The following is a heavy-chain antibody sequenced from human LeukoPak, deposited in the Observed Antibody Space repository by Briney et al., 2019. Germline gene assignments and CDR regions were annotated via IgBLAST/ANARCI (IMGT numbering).Heavy chain of an antibody. V-gene: IGHV4-31*03. CDR2: IYYCGST. CDR3: ARLGYYYDSSRYYFDY. J-gene: IGHJ4*02. Sequence: SETLSLPCTVSGGSISSGGYYWSWIRHHPGEGLEGIGYIYYCGSTYYNTSLKSRVTISVDTSKNQFSLKLSSVTAADTAVYYCARLGYYYDSSRYYFDYWGQGTLVTVSS. D-gene: IGHD3-22*01. CDR1: GGSISSGGYY.